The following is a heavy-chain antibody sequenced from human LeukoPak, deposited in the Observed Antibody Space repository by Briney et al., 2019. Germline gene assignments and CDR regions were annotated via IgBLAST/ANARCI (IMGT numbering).Heavy chain of an antibody. CDR2: INHSGST. V-gene: IGHV4-34*01. Sequence: SETLSLTCAVYGGSFRGYYWSWIRQPPGKGLGWIGEINHSGSTNYNPSLKSRVTISVDTSKNQFSLKLSSVTTADTAVYYCARAHDYSNYFWFDPWGQGTLVTVSS. J-gene: IGHJ5*02. CDR1: GGSFRGYY. CDR3: ARAHDYSNYFWFDP. D-gene: IGHD4-11*01.